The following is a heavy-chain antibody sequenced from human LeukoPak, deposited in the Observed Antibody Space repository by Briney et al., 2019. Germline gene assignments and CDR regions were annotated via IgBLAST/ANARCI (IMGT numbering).Heavy chain of an antibody. Sequence: VSVKVSCKASGYTFTSYGISWVRQAPGQGLEWMGWISAYNGNTNYAQKLQGRVTMTIDTSTSTAYMELRSLRSDDTAAYYCARGLEWLTRRHTWSDPWGQGTLVTVSS. CDR3: ARGLEWLTRRHTWSDP. D-gene: IGHD3-3*01. V-gene: IGHV1-18*01. CDR1: GYTFTSYG. J-gene: IGHJ5*02. CDR2: ISAYNGNT.